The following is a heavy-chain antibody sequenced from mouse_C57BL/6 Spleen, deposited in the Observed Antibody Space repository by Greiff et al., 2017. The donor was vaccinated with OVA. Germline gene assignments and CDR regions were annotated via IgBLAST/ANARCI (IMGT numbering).Heavy chain of an antibody. Sequence: QVQLQQPGAELVRPGTSVKLSCKASGYTFTSYWMHWVKQRPGQGLEWIGVIDPSDSYTNYNQKFKGKATLTVDTSSSTAYMQLSSLTSEDSAVYYCATVGANFDYWGQGTTLTVSS. V-gene: IGHV1-59*01. CDR1: GYTFTSYW. J-gene: IGHJ2*01. D-gene: IGHD3-1*01. CDR3: ATVGANFDY. CDR2: IDPSDSYT.